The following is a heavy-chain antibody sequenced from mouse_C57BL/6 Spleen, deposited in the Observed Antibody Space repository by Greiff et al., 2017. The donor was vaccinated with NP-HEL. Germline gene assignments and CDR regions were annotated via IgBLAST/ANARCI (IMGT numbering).Heavy chain of an antibody. CDR2: ISYSGST. CDR1: GYSITSGYD. Sequence: VQLQQSGPGMVKPSQSLSLTCTVTGYSITSGYDWHWIRHFPGNKLEWMGYISYSGSTNYNPSLKSRISITHDTSKNHFFLKLNSVTTEDTATYYCASATTVVYWYFDVWGTGTTVTVSS. CDR3: ASATTVVYWYFDV. D-gene: IGHD1-1*01. V-gene: IGHV3-1*01. J-gene: IGHJ1*03.